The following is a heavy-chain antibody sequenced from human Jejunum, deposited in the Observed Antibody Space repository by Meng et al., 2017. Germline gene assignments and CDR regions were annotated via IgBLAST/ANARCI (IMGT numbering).Heavy chain of an antibody. CDR2: IERKADGPKT. D-gene: IGHD3-10*01. CDR3: ITGFGDN. J-gene: IGHJ4*02. V-gene: IGHV3-15*04. Sequence: VELVESGGGLVEPGGAVGLSFTGSGFAFTDAWMSWVRQAQETGLEWVGRIERKADGPKTDYAASVRGRFTISRDDSRNTLYLQMDNLKTEDTGVYYCITGFGDNWGQGTLVTVSS. CDR1: GFAFTDAW.